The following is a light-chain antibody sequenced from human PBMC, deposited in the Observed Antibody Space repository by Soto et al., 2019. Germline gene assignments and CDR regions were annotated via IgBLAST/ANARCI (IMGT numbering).Light chain of an antibody. Sequence: IQMTHSPSSLSASLGDRVTITCRASQSISSYLNWYQQKPGKAPKLLIYAASSLQSGVPSRFSGSGSGTDFTLTISSLQPEDFATYYCQQSYSTPQTFGQGTKVDI. V-gene: IGKV1-39*01. CDR2: AAS. CDR3: QQSYSTPQT. CDR1: QSISSY. J-gene: IGKJ1*01.